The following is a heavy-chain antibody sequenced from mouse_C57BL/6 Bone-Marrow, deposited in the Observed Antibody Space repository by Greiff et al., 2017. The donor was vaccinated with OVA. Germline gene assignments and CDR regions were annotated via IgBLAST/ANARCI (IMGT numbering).Heavy chain of an antibody. Sequence: QRVESGGDLVKPGGSLQLSCAASGFTFSSYGMSWVRQTPDKRLEWVATISSGGSYTYYPDSVKGRFTISRDNAKNTLYLQMSSLKSEDTAMYYCARQLGPFDYWGQGTTLTVSS. CDR3: ARQLGPFDY. D-gene: IGHD4-1*01. CDR2: ISSGGSYT. CDR1: GFTFSSYG. J-gene: IGHJ2*01. V-gene: IGHV5-6*01.